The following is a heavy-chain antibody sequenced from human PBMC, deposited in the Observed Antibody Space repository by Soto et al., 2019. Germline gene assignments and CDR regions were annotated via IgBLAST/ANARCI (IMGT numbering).Heavy chain of an antibody. CDR1: GGSISSYY. V-gene: IGHV4-59*08. CDR3: ARQKGPDYVSDY. Sequence: QVQLQESGPGLVKPSETLSLTCTVSGGSISSYYWSWIRQPPGKGLEWIGYIYYSGSTNYNPSLKSRXXIXVXXSKNQFSLKLSSVTAADTAVYYCARQKGPDYVSDYWGQGTLVTVSS. CDR2: IYYSGST. J-gene: IGHJ4*02. D-gene: IGHD3-10*02.